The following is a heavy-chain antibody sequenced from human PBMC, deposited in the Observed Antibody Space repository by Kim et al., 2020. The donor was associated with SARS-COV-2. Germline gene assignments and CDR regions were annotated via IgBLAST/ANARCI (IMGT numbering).Heavy chain of an antibody. V-gene: IGHV3-33*01. J-gene: IGHJ4*02. Sequence: GGSLRLSCAASGFTFSSYGMHWVRQAPGKGLEWVAVIWYDGSNKYYADSVKGRFTISRDNSKNTLYLQMNSLRAEDTAVYYCAREVYRYYDSSGYWPRAFDYWGQGTLVTVSS. CDR1: GFTFSSYG. CDR2: IWYDGSNK. CDR3: AREVYRYYDSSGYWPRAFDY. D-gene: IGHD3-22*01.